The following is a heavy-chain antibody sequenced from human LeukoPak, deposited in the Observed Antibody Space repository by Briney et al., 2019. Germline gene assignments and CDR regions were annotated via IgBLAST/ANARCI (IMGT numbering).Heavy chain of an antibody. CDR1: GYTLTELS. J-gene: IGHJ5*02. CDR2: FDPEDGET. V-gene: IGHV1-24*01. CDR3: ARGGHMVRGVSKAVDP. Sequence: GASVKVSCKVSGYTLTELSMHWVRQAPGKGLEWMGGFDPEDGETIYAQKFQGRVTMTRDTSTSTVYMELSSLRPEDTAVYYCARGGHMVRGVSKAVDPWGQGTLVTVSS. D-gene: IGHD3-10*01.